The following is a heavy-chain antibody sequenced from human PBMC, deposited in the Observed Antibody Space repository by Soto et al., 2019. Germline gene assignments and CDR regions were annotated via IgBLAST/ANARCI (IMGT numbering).Heavy chain of an antibody. J-gene: IGHJ4*02. CDR1: GGSISSSSYY. CDR2: IYYSGST. Sequence: SETLSLTCTVSGGSISSSSYYWGWIRQPPGKGLEWIGSIYYSGSTYYNPSLKSRVTISVDTSKNQFSLKLSSVTAADTAVYYCAGQLPNCYFDYWGQGTLVTVSS. V-gene: IGHV4-39*01. D-gene: IGHD1-1*01. CDR3: AGQLPNCYFDY.